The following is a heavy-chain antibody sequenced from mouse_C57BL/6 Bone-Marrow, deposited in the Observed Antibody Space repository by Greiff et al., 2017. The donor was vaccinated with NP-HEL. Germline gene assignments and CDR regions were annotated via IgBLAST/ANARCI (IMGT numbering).Heavy chain of an antibody. CDR3: ARDGYDFAY. J-gene: IGHJ3*01. V-gene: IGHV1-81*01. CDR2: IYPRSGNT. D-gene: IGHD2-2*01. Sequence: VKLMESGAELARPGASVKLSCKASGYTFTSYGISWVKQRTGQGLEWIGEIYPRSGNTYYNEKFKGKATLTADKSSSTAYMELRSLTSEDSAVYFCARDGYDFAYWGQGTLVTVSA. CDR1: GYTFTSYG.